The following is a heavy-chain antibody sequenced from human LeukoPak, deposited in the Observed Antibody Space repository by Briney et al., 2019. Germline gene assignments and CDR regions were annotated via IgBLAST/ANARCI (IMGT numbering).Heavy chain of an antibody. Sequence: SETLSLTCTVSGGSITGYYWNWIRQPPGQGLEWLGRVYSSGVGNYNPSLTSRVTMSVDTSKNQFSLKLTSLTAADTAVYYCAREEFLHEIDSSGYFVYWGQGTLVTVSS. J-gene: IGHJ4*02. CDR2: VYSSGVG. D-gene: IGHD3-22*01. CDR1: GGSITGYY. V-gene: IGHV4-4*07. CDR3: AREEFLHEIDSSGYFVY.